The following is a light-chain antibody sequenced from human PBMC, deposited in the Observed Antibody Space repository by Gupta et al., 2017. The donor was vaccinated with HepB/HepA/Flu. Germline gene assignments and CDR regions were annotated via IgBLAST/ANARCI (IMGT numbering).Light chain of an antibody. CDR2: VAS. V-gene: IGKV3-15*01. CDR1: QSVSSN. J-gene: IGKJ4*02. Sequence: ALTQSPATPSVSSGERATLSCRASQSVSSNLAWYQQKPGKAPSLLIYVASSRDTGIPARVSGSGSGTEFTLTISSLQSEDFAIYYCQQYNYWPLAFGEGTKVEIK. CDR3: QQYNYWPLA.